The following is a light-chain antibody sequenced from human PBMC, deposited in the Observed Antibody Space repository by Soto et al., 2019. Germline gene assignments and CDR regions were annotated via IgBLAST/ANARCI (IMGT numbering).Light chain of an antibody. J-gene: IGKJ1*01. V-gene: IGKV1-5*01. Sequence: IPVAQSPPTLSACLGDRVTITCRASQTISTWMAWYQQRPGKAPKLLVYDASTLQSGVASRFRGRGSRTEFTLTLSRLQPDDFKTDCGQQYNSYSGRFGQGTQVEIK. CDR1: QTISTW. CDR3: QQYNSYSGR. CDR2: DAS.